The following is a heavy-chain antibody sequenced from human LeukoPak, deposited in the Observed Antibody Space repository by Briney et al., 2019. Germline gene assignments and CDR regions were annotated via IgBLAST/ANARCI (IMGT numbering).Heavy chain of an antibody. D-gene: IGHD3-16*02. CDR2: ISSSSTI. V-gene: IGHV3-48*01. CDR1: GFTFSSYS. CDR3: ARVSRYRNWFDP. Sequence: PGGSLRLSCAASGFTFSSYSMNWVRQAPGKGLEWVSYISSSSTIYYADSVKGRFTISRDNAKNSLYLQMNSLRAEDTAVYYCARVSRYRNWFDPWGQGTLVTVSS. J-gene: IGHJ5*02.